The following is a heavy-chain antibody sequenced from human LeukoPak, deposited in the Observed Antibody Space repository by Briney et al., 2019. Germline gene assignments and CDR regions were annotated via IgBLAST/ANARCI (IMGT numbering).Heavy chain of an antibody. V-gene: IGHV3-23*01. CDR3: ASLGYDYVWGSYRYPDY. CDR2: ISGSGGST. J-gene: IGHJ4*02. Sequence: PGGSLRLSCAASGFTFSNYAMSWVRQAPGKGLEWVSAISGSGGSTYYADSVKGRCTISRDNSKNTMYLQMNSVRAEDTAVYYCASLGYDYVWGSYRYPDYWGQGTLVTVSS. CDR1: GFTFSNYA. D-gene: IGHD3-16*02.